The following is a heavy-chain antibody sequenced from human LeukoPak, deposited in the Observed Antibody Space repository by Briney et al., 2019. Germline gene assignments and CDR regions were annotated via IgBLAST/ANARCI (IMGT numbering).Heavy chain of an antibody. Sequence: GASVKVSCKASGFTFTSSAMQWVRQARGQPLEWIGWIVVGSGNTNYAQKFQERVTITRDMSTSTAYMELSSLRSEDTAVYDCAVSAYSTRGAFDIWGQGTMVTVSS. D-gene: IGHD6-13*01. J-gene: IGHJ3*02. CDR2: IVVGSGNT. V-gene: IGHV1-58*02. CDR3: AVSAYSTRGAFDI. CDR1: GFTFTSSA.